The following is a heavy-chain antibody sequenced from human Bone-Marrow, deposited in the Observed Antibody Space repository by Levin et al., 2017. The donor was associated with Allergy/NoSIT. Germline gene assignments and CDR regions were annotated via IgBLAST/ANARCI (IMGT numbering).Heavy chain of an antibody. CDR1: GFTFGDYA. CDR3: TSLIAAAGTLSDY. CDR2: IRSKAYGGTT. D-gene: IGHD6-13*01. Sequence: GESLKISCTASGFTFGDYAMSWVRQAPGKGLEWVGFIRSKAYGGTTEYAASVKGRFTISRDDSKSIAYLQMNSLKTEDTAVYYCTSLIAAAGTLSDYWGQGTLVTVSS. J-gene: IGHJ4*02. V-gene: IGHV3-49*04.